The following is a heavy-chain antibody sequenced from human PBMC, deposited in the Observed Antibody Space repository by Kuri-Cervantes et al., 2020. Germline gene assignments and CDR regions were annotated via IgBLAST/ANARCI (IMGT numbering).Heavy chain of an antibody. CDR1: GFTFSASW. D-gene: IGHD6-13*01. Sequence: GGSLRLSCAASGFTFSASWMHWVRQAPGKGLVWVSRINTDGSTIEYADSVKGRFTISRDNAKNTLYLQMNSLRAEDTAVYYCAKESYSSSQRNYFDYWGQGTLVTVSS. CDR3: AKESYSSSQRNYFDY. CDR2: INTDGSTI. J-gene: IGHJ4*02. V-gene: IGHV3-74*03.